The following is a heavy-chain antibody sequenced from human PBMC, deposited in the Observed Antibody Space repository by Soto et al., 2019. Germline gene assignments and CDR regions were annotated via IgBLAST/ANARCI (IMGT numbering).Heavy chain of an antibody. Sequence: QLGGSLRLSCAASGFTVSSNYMSWVRQAPGKGQEWVSVIYSGGSTYYADSVKGRFTISRDNSKNTLYLQMNSLRAEYTAVYYCARSSYSNYAMDIWGQGTMGTVSS. D-gene: IGHD4-4*01. CDR1: GFTVSSNY. CDR2: IYSGGST. V-gene: IGHV3-53*01. J-gene: IGHJ3*02. CDR3: ARSSYSNYAMDI.